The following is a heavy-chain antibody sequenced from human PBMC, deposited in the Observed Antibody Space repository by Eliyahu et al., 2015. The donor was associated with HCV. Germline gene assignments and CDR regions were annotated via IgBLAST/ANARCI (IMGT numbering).Heavy chain of an antibody. D-gene: IGHD6-13*01. J-gene: IGHJ4*02. CDR1: GFTCSSYE. CDR2: IXSSGSTI. V-gene: IGHV3-48*03. CDR3: ARDGSAGIAAAGNWDY. Sequence: EVQLVESGGGLVQPGGSLRLXCXASGFTCSSYEMNWVRQAPGKGLEWVSYIXSSGSTIYYADSVKGRFTISRDNAKNSLYLQMNSLRAEDTAVYYCARDGSAGIAAAGNWDYWGQGTLVTVSS.